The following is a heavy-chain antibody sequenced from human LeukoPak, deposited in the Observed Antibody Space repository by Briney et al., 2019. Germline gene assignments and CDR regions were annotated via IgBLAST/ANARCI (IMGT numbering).Heavy chain of an antibody. D-gene: IGHD3-22*01. CDR3: AKDTGYYYDSSGYFGY. V-gene: IGHV3-9*01. J-gene: IGHJ4*02. CDR1: GLTFADYA. Sequence: GRSLRLSWPASGLTFADYAMHCVRHPARNCLGWDAGIGWNSGSIGYADSVQGRFSISRDNAKNSLNLQMNSLRAEDTALYYCAKDTGYYYDSSGYFGYWGQGTLVTVSS. CDR2: IGWNSGSI.